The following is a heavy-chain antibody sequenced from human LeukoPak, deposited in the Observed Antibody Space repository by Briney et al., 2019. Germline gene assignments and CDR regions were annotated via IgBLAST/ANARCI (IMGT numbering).Heavy chain of an antibody. D-gene: IGHD6-13*01. J-gene: IGHJ4*02. Sequence: GGSLRLSCAASGFTVSSSAMSWVRQAPGKGLEWVSSISGSGSGGSTYYADSVKGRFTISRDNSKNTLYLQMNSLRAEDTAVYYCAKELARLRGIAAAGGYWGQGTLVTVSS. CDR1: GFTVSSSA. CDR3: AKELARLRGIAAAGGY. CDR2: ISGSGSGGST. V-gene: IGHV3-23*01.